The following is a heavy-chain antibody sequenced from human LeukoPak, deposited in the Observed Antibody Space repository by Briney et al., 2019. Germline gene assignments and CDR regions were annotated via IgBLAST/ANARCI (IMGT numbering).Heavy chain of an antibody. CDR1: GGSISSGGYY. J-gene: IGHJ6*03. Sequence: SQTLSLTCTVSGGSISSGGYYWSWIRQHPGKGLEWIGYIYYSGSTYYNPSLKSRVTISVDTSKNQFSLKLSSVTAADTAVYYCAREPIPHSSGYVGYYYYMDVWGKGTTVTVSS. V-gene: IGHV4-31*03. CDR3: AREPIPHSSGYVGYYYYMDV. D-gene: IGHD3-22*01. CDR2: IYYSGST.